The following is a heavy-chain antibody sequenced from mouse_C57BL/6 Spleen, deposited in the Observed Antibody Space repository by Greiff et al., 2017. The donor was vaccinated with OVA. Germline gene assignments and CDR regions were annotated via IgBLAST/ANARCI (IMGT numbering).Heavy chain of an antibody. D-gene: IGHD2-14*01. J-gene: IGHJ4*01. CDR2: INPGSGGT. Sequence: QVQLQQSGAELVRPGTSVKVSCKASGYAFTNYLIEWVKQRPGQGLEWIGVINPGSGGTNYNEKFKGKATLTADKSSSTAYMQLRRLTSEDSAVYCCARRGGDSYVGGSMDYWGQGTSVTVSS. V-gene: IGHV1-54*01. CDR3: ARRGGDSYVGGSMDY. CDR1: GYAFTNYL.